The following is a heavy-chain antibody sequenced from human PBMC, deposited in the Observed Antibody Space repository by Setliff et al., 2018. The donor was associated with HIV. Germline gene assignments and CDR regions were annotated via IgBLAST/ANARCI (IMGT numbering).Heavy chain of an antibody. V-gene: IGHV4-31*03. CDR2: IYYSGTTFFSGTAFYSPSA. J-gene: IGHJ2*01. CDR1: NDSITSGDFY. D-gene: IGHD2-15*01. Sequence: TSETLSLTCTVSNDSITSGDFYWSWIRQHPGKGLELIGSIYYSGTTFFSGTAFYSPSAYSSPSLRSRLTLSIDTSQNHFSLKLTSVTDADTAIYYCARSARDSGPVDWFFDLWGRGTLVTVSS. CDR3: ARSARDSGPVDWFFDL.